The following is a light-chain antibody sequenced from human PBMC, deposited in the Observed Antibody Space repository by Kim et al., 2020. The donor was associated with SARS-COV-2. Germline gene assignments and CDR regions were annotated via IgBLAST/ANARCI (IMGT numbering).Light chain of an antibody. Sequence: EVVMTQSPATLSVSPGERATLSCRASQSVSTNLAWYQQKPGQAPRLLIFGASTRATGIPARFSGGGSGTEFTLTISSLQSEDFAVYYCQKYGTSLTFGQGTKVDIK. V-gene: IGKV3-15*01. J-gene: IGKJ1*01. CDR1: QSVSTN. CDR2: GAS. CDR3: QKYGTSLT.